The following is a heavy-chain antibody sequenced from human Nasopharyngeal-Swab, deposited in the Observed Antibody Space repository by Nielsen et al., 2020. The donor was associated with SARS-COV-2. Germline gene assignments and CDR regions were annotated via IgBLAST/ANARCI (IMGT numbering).Heavy chain of an antibody. J-gene: IGHJ4*02. CDR2: IYYGGST. D-gene: IGHD2-21*02. V-gene: IGHV4-59*01. CDR3: ARSAYCGGDCYGRRIFDY. Sequence: RQAPGKGLEWIGYIYYGGSTNYNPSLKSRVTISVDTSKNQFSLKLSSVTAADTAVYYCARSAYCGGDCYGRRIFDYWGQGTLVTVSS.